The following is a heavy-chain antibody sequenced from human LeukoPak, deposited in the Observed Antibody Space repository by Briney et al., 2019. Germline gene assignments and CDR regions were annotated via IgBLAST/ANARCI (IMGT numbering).Heavy chain of an antibody. J-gene: IGHJ4*02. CDR2: IQTTGT. Sequence: SETLSLTCDVSGGSINDRDWWTWVRQPPEKGLEWLGEIQTTGTNSNPSLRSRVTMSINKARKQVFLNLNSVTAADTAVYYCASADIGWNPAHYWGQGTLVIVSS. D-gene: IGHD2-15*01. CDR3: ASADIGWNPAHY. CDR1: GGSINDRDW. V-gene: IGHV4/OR15-8*02.